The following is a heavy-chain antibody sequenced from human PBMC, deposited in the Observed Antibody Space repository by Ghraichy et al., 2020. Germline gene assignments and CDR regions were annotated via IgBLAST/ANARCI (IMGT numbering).Heavy chain of an antibody. Sequence: GGSLRLSCVASSGFNFSICAMSWVRQAPGKGLEWVSAISGSGGRTYYADSVKGRFTISRDNSKNTLYVQMTSLRAEDTAVYYCAKESVAGVSDAGDAFDGWGQGTLVTVSA. V-gene: IGHV3-23*01. CDR1: GFNFSICA. CDR2: ISGSGGRT. CDR3: AKESVAGVSDAGDAFDG. D-gene: IGHD6-19*01. J-gene: IGHJ3*01.